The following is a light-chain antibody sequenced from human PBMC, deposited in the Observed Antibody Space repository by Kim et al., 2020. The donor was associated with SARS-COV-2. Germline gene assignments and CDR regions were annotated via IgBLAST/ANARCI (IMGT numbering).Light chain of an antibody. V-gene: IGLV3-21*04. CDR1: NIEGRS. CDR3: QVWDSSSDHVV. Sequence: APGQTDRITCGGDNIEGRSVYWYQQKTGPAPLLVIYYDTDRPSGIPERFSGTNSGNTATLTISRVEAGDEADYYCQVWDSSSDHVVFGGGTQLTVL. J-gene: IGLJ2*01. CDR2: YDT.